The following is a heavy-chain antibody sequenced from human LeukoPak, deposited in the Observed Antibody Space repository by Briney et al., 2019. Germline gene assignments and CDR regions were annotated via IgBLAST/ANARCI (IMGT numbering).Heavy chain of an antibody. V-gene: IGHV3-23*01. CDR1: GFTFSNYA. D-gene: IGHD4-23*01. CDR3: AKERSLNGGYSDGYFDH. Sequence: PGGSLRLSYVASGFTFSNYAMSWVRQTPGKGLEWVSVISNSGSNTYYADSVKGRFTISRDNSKNTLYLQMNSLRAEDTALYHCAKERSLNGGYSDGYFDHWGQGTLVTVSS. J-gene: IGHJ4*02. CDR2: ISNSGSNT.